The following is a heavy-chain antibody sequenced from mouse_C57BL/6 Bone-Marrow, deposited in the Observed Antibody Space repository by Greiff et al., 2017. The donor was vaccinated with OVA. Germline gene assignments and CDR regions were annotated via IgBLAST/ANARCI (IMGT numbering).Heavy chain of an antibody. V-gene: IGHV1-76*01. CDR2: IYPGSGNT. J-gene: IGHJ1*03. D-gene: IGHD1-1*01. CDR3: ARDYYGSSFYLYWYFDV. Sequence: QVQLQQSGAELVRPGASVKLSCKASGYTFTDYYINWVKQRPGQGLEWIARIYPGSGNTYYNEKFKGKATLTAEKSSSTAYMQLSSLTSEDSAVYFCARDYYGSSFYLYWYFDVWGTGTTVTVSS. CDR1: GYTFTDYY.